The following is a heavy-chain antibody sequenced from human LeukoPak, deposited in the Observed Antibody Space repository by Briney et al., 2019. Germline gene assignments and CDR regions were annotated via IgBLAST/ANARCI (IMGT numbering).Heavy chain of an antibody. CDR3: ARDRGSSSFDP. CDR1: GYTFTSYG. CDR2: INPSGGST. Sequence: ASVKVSCKASGYTFTSYGISWVRQAPGQGLEWMGIINPSGGSTSYAQKFQGRVTMTRDTSTSTVYMELSSLRSEDTAVYYCARDRGSSSFDPWGQGTLVTVSS. V-gene: IGHV1-46*01. D-gene: IGHD6-6*01. J-gene: IGHJ5*02.